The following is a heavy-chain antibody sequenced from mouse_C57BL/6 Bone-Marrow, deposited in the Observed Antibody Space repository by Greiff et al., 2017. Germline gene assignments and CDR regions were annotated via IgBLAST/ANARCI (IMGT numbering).Heavy chain of an antibody. D-gene: IGHD2-10*02. CDR3: AKHESVWDCDEDWFAY. CDR1: GFSLTSYG. V-gene: IGHV2-9*01. CDR2: IWGGGSK. J-gene: IGHJ3*01. Sequence: VQLVESGPGLVAPSQSLSITCTVSGFSLTSYGVDWVRQPPGKGLEWLGVIWGGGSKNYNSALMSRLSISKDNSKCQVFLKMNSLQTDDTAMYYCAKHESVWDCDEDWFAYWGQGTLVTVSA.